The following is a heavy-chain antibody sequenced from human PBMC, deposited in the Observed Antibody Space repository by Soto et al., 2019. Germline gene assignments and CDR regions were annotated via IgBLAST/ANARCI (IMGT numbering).Heavy chain of an antibody. V-gene: IGHV3-9*01. CDR1: GFTFDDYA. CDR2: ISWNSGSI. CDR3: AKDHHTEQLGTFDY. D-gene: IGHD6-13*01. Sequence: EVQLVESGGGLVQPGRSLRLSCAASGFTFDDYAMHWVRQAPGKGLEWVSGISWNSGSIGYADSVKGRFTISRDNAKNSLYLQMNSLRAEDTALYYCAKDHHTEQLGTFDYWGQGTLVTVSS. J-gene: IGHJ4*02.